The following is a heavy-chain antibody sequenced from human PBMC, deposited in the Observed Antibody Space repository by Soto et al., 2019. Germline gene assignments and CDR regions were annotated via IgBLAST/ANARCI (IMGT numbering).Heavy chain of an antibody. J-gene: IGHJ4*02. CDR2: IIPILGIA. CDR1: GGTFSSYT. D-gene: IGHD3-10*01. V-gene: IGHV1-69*02. Sequence: QVQLVQSGAEVKKPGSSVKVSCNASGGTFSSYTISWVRQAPGQGLEWMGRIIPILGIANYAQKFQGRVTITADKSTSTAYMELSSLRSEDTAVYYCARAGYGSGSANDFWGQGTLVTVSS. CDR3: ARAGYGSGSANDF.